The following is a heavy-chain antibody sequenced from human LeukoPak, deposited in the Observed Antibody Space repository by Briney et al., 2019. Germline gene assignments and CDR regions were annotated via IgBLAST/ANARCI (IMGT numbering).Heavy chain of an antibody. CDR2: ISPYNDNT. J-gene: IGHJ3*02. CDR1: GYTSVNYG. D-gene: IGHD1-14*01. V-gene: IGHV1-18*01. Sequence: GASVKVSCKTSGYTSVNYGINWVRQAPGQGLEWMGGISPYNDNTNYAQKLQARVTMTTDTSTTTAYLELRSLRSDDTAVYYCARGNPHDAFDIWGQGTMVTVSS. CDR3: ARGNPHDAFDI.